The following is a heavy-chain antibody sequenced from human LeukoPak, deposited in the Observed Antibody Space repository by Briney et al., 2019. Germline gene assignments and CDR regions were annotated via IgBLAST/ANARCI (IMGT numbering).Heavy chain of an antibody. J-gene: IGHJ4*02. CDR1: GFTFSSYA. Sequence: GGSLRLSCAASGFTFSSYAMSWVRQAPGKGLEWVSAISGSGGSTYYADSVKGRFTISRDNSNNTLYLQMNSLRAEDTAVYYCATVGYSSWYTFDYWGQGTLVTVSS. CDR2: ISGSGGST. CDR3: ATVGYSSWYTFDY. D-gene: IGHD6-13*01. V-gene: IGHV3-23*01.